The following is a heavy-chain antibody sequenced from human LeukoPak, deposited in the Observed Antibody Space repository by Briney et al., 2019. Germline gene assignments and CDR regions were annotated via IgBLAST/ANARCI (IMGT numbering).Heavy chain of an antibody. CDR2: IYYSGST. CDR3: ATTENSSGWFGY. J-gene: IGHJ4*02. Sequence: PSETLSLTCTVSGGSISSYYWSWIRQPPGKGLEWIGYIYYSGSTNYNPSLRSRVTISVDTSKNQLSLKLNSVTAADTAVYYCATTENSSGWFGYWGQGTLVTVSS. CDR1: GGSISSYY. V-gene: IGHV4-59*08. D-gene: IGHD6-19*01.